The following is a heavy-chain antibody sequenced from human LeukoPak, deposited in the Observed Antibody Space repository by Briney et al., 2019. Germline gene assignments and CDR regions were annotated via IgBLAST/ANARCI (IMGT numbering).Heavy chain of an antibody. Sequence: PSETLSLTCAVYGGSFSGYYWSWIRQPPGKGLEWIGEINHSGSTNYNPSLKSRVTISVDTSKNQFSLKLSSVTAADTAVYYCAREGGISGSYYFDYWGQGTLVTVSS. CDR1: GGSFSGYY. J-gene: IGHJ4*02. CDR3: AREGGISGSYYFDY. CDR2: INHSGST. D-gene: IGHD1-26*01. V-gene: IGHV4-34*01.